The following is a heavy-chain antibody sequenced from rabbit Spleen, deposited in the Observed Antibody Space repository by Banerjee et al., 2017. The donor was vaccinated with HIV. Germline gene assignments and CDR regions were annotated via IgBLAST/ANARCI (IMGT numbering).Heavy chain of an antibody. CDR2: VGVGTSGFT. CDR1: GFSFSSSYW. V-gene: IGHV1S45*01. J-gene: IGHJ4*01. D-gene: IGHD7-1*01. CDR3: ARDTGTYDYIDVYFNL. Sequence: EESGGGLVKPEGSLTLTCTASGFSFSSSYWICWVRQVPGKGLEWIGCVGVGTSGFTYFASWAKGRFTISKTSSTTVTLQMTSLTAADTATYFYARDTGTYDYIDVYFNLWGPGTLVTVS.